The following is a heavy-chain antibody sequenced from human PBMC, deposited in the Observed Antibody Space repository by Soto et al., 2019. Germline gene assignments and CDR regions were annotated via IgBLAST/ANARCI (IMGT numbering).Heavy chain of an antibody. J-gene: IGHJ6*02. D-gene: IGHD6-13*01. V-gene: IGHV1-69*13. Sequence: SVKVSCKASGGTFSSYAISLVRQAPGQGLEWMGGIIPIFGTANYAQKFQGRVTITADESTSTAYMELSSLRSEDTAVYYCARDKIIWRSRTYYYYGMDVWGRGTTVTLSS. CDR1: GGTFSSYA. CDR2: IIPIFGTA. CDR3: ARDKIIWRSRTYYYYGMDV.